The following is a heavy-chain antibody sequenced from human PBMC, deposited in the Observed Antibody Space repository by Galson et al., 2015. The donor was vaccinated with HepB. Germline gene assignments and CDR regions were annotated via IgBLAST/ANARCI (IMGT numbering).Heavy chain of an antibody. Sequence: SVKVSCKASGYTFTSYAMHWVRQAPGQRLEWMGWINAGNGNTKYSQKFQGRVTITRDTSASTAYVELSSLRSEDTAMYYCARDLTSPWYFDLWGRGTLVTVSS. V-gene: IGHV1-3*01. D-gene: IGHD1-14*01. CDR2: INAGNGNT. CDR3: ARDLTSPWYFDL. CDR1: GYTFTSYA. J-gene: IGHJ2*01.